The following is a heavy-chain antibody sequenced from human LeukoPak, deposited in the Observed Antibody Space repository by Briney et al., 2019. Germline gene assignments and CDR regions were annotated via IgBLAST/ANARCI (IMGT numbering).Heavy chain of an antibody. CDR2: IYYSGST. Sequence: SETLSLTCTVSGGSISNYYWSWIRQPPGKGLEWIGYIYYSGSTNYNPSLRSRVTISVDTSKNQFSLKLTSVTAADTAVYYCAKYYYSLGSTFDPWGQGTLVTVSS. J-gene: IGHJ5*02. CDR1: GGSISNYY. D-gene: IGHD3-10*01. CDR3: AKYYYSLGSTFDP. V-gene: IGHV4-59*01.